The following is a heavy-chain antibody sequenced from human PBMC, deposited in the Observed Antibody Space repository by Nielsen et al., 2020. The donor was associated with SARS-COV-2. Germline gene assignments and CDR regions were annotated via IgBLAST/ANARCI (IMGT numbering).Heavy chain of an antibody. V-gene: IGHV1-69*04. CDR3: ARVKGTHGGSYLDV. J-gene: IGHJ6*02. D-gene: IGHD1-26*01. CDR2: IIPILDMA. CDR1: GGSFSSYA. Sequence: SVQVSCKASGGSFSSYAISWVRQAPGQGREWVGRIIPILDMADYGQQFQGRLTITADKSTSTAYMELNSLRYEDTAVYYCARVKGTHGGSYLDVWGQGTAVTVSS.